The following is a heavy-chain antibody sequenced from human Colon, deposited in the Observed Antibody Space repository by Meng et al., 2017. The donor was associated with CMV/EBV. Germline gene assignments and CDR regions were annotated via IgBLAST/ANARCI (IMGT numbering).Heavy chain of an antibody. D-gene: IGHD6-13*01. CDR1: GGSISSYC. J-gene: IGHJ1*01. Sequence: QLQESGPGLVKPSETLSLTCTGSGGSISSYCWSWIRQPPGKGLEWIGYMCYSGDTNYNPSLRSRVTIPGDTSKNQFSLKLNSVTAADTAVYYCALRGSAAGTFQHWGQGTLVTVSS. CDR3: ALRGSAAGTFQH. CDR2: MCYSGDT. V-gene: IGHV4-59*01.